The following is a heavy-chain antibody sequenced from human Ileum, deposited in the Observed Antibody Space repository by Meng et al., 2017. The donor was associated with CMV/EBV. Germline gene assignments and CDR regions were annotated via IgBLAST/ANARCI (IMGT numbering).Heavy chain of an antibody. J-gene: IGHJ4*02. D-gene: IGHD3-10*01. CDR3: ARRVGSGKYHFDY. CDR1: GGSFSGYY. CDR2: IDHMEST. V-gene: IGHV4-34*01. Sequence: CAVYGGSFSGYYFSWLRQSPGKGLEWIGEIDHMESTDYNPSLKSRVTFSIATSNNQFSLRLNSVTAADTALYFCARRVGSGKYHFDYWSQGALVTVSS.